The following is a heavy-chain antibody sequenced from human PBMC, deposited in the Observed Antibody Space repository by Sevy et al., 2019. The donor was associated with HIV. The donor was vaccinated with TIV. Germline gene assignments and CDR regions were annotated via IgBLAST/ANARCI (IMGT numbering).Heavy chain of an antibody. D-gene: IGHD3-3*01. Sequence: GGSLRLSCAASGFTFSSYWMSWVRQAPGKGLEWVANIKQDGSEKYYVDSVKGRFTISRDNAKNSLDMQMKSLRAEDKAVYYCARRLGYDFWSGYYTSYYYYGMDVWGQGTTVTVSS. J-gene: IGHJ6*02. CDR3: ARRLGYDFWSGYYTSYYYYGMDV. CDR2: IKQDGSEK. V-gene: IGHV3-7*01. CDR1: GFTFSSYW.